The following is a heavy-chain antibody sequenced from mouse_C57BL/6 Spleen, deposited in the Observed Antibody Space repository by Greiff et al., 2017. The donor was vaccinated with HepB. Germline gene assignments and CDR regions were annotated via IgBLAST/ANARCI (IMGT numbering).Heavy chain of an antibody. D-gene: IGHD1-1*01. CDR1: GFTFSDYY. J-gene: IGHJ4*01. CDR3: ARITTVVVGDYYAMDY. V-gene: IGHV5-16*01. CDR2: INYDGSST. Sequence: DVKLEESEGGLVQPGSSMKLSCTASGFTFSDYYMAWVRQVPEKGLEWVANINYDGSSTYYLDSLKSRFIISRDNAKNILYLQMSSLKSEDTATYYCARITTVVVGDYYAMDYWGQGTSVTVSS.